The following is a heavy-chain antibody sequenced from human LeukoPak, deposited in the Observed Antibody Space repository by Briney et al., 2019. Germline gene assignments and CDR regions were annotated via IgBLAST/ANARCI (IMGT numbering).Heavy chain of an antibody. CDR3: ARGVGLWVGDNWFDP. CDR1: GFTFSSYA. V-gene: IGHV3-30-3*01. CDR2: ISYDGSNK. J-gene: IGHJ5*02. Sequence: GRSLRLSCAASGFTFSSYAMHWVRQAPGKGLEGVAVISYDGSNKYYADSVKGRFTISRDNSKNTLYLQMNSLRAEDTAVYYCARGVGLWVGDNWFDPWGQGTLVTVSS. D-gene: IGHD3-10*01.